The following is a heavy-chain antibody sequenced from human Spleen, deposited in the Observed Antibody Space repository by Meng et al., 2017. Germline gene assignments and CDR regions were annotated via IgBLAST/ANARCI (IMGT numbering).Heavy chain of an antibody. Sequence: QVQLQQWGAGLLKSSETLSLTCAVYGGSFSGYYWSWIRQPPGKGLEWIGEINHSGSTNYNPSLKSRVTISVDTSKNQFSLKLSSVTAADTAVYYCARVSRGWSGYYGYWGQGTLVTVSS. CDR2: INHSGST. V-gene: IGHV4-34*01. CDR3: ARVSRGWSGYYGY. J-gene: IGHJ4*02. CDR1: GGSFSGYY. D-gene: IGHD3-3*01.